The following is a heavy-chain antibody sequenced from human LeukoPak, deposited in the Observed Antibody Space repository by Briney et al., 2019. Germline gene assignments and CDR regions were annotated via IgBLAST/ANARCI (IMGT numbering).Heavy chain of an antibody. D-gene: IGHD2-8*01. V-gene: IGHV4-59*01. J-gene: IGHJ4*02. CDR3: ATLKGVDPMFDN. Sequence: SETLSLTCTVSGASIGGYYWSWIRQPPGKGLEYIGYMYYSGSANYNPSLKSRVTISVDTSRNQLSLKLRSVTAAVTDVYYCATLKGVDPMFDNWGQGILVTVSS. CDR1: GASIGGYY. CDR2: MYYSGSA.